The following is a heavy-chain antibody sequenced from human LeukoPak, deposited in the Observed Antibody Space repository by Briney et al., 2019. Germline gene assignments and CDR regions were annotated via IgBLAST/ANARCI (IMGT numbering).Heavy chain of an antibody. CDR1: GYSFTTYW. CDR3: TRQAIADY. CDR2: IYPGDSDT. V-gene: IGHV5-51*01. J-gene: IGHJ4*02. D-gene: IGHD2-21*01. Sequence: GESLKISCKGSGYSFTTYWIGWVRQMPGKGLEWMGIIYPGDSDTRYSPSFQGQVTISADKSISTAYLHLNNLKASDTAVYFCTRQAIADYWGQGTLVTVSS.